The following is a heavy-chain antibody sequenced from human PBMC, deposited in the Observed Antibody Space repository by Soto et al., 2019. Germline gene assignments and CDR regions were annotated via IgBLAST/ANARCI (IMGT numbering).Heavy chain of an antibody. CDR1: GFTFSSYA. CDR2: ISGSGGST. Sequence: EVQLLESGGGLVQPGGSLRLSCAASGFTFSSYAMSWVHQAPGKGLEWVSAISGSGGSTYYADSVKGRFTISRDNSKNTLYLQMNSLRAEDTAVYYCAKAEVVISFDYYYGMDVWGQGTTVTVSS. J-gene: IGHJ6*02. CDR3: AKAEVVISFDYYYGMDV. D-gene: IGHD3-22*01. V-gene: IGHV3-23*01.